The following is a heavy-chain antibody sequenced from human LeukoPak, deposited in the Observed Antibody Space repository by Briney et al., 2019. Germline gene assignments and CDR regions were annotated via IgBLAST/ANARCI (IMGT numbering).Heavy chain of an antibody. J-gene: IGHJ6*02. CDR1: GGTFSSYA. V-gene: IGHV1-69*13. D-gene: IGHD6-13*01. CDR2: IIPIFGTA. CDR3: ARGRIAAALRDGMDV. Sequence: SVKVSCKASGGTFSSYAISWVRQAPGQGLEWMGGIIPIFGTANYAQKFQGRVTITADESTSTAYMELSSLRSEDTAVYYCARGRIAAALRDGMDVWGQGTTVTVSS.